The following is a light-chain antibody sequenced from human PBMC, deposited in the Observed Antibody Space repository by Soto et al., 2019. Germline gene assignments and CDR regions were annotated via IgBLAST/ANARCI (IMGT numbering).Light chain of an antibody. V-gene: IGLV4-69*01. J-gene: IGLJ3*02. CDR1: SGHSSYT. CDR2: LNSDGSH. CDR3: QTWGTGIEV. Sequence: QLVLTQSPSASACLGASVKLTCTLSSGHSSYTIAWHQQQPEKGPRYLMTLNSDGSHSKGDVIPDRFSGSSSGAERHLSISSLQSEDEADYYCQTWGTGIEVFGGGTKLTVL.